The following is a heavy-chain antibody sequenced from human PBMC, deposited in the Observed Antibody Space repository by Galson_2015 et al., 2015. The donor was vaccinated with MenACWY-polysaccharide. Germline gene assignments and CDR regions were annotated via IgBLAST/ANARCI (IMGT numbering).Heavy chain of an antibody. CDR3: ARDTTLDY. V-gene: IGHV3-66*02. CDR2: ISSGGDT. D-gene: IGHD1-26*01. Sequence: SLRLSCAASGFTFGSYWMSWVRQAPGKGLEWVSVISSGGDTYYADSVKGRFTISRDNSKNTLYLQMNSLRSEDTAVYYCARDTTLDYWGRGTLVTVSS. CDR1: GFTFGSYW. J-gene: IGHJ4*02.